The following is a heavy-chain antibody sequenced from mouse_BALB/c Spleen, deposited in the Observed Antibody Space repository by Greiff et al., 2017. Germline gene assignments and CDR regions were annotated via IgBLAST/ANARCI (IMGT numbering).Heavy chain of an antibody. Sequence: QVQLKQSGAELVRPGSSVKISCKASGYAFSSYWMNWVKQRPGQGLEWIGQIYPGDGDTNYNGKFKGKATLTADKSSSTAYMQLSSLTSEDSAVYFCARWGYGYFDVWGAGTTVTVSS. CDR2: IYPGDGDT. CDR3: ARWGYGYFDV. CDR1: GYAFSSYW. J-gene: IGHJ1*01. V-gene: IGHV1-80*01.